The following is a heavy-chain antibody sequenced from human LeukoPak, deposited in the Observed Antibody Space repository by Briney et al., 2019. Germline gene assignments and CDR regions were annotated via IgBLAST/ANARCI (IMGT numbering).Heavy chain of an antibody. CDR1: GFTVSSNY. V-gene: IGHV3-53*01. D-gene: IGHD6-13*01. J-gene: IGHJ6*03. CDR2: LYSGGTT. CDR3: ARGELYRSSGKYMDV. Sequence: GGSLRLSCAASGFTVSSNYMNWVRQAPGKGLEWVSILYSGGTTYYADSVKGRFTVSRDSSKNTLFLHMNSLRAEDTAVYYCARGELYRSSGKYMDVWGKGTTVTVSS.